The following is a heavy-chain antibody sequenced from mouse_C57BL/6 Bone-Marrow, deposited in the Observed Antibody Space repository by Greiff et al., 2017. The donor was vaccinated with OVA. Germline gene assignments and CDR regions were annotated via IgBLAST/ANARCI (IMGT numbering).Heavy chain of an antibody. Sequence: QVQLQQSGAELVRPGTSVKVSCKASGYAFTTYLIEWVKQRPGQGLEWIGVINPGSGGTKYNEKFKGKATLTADKSSSTAYMQLSSLTSEDSAVYFCARDWVYWYFDDWGTGTTVTVSS. V-gene: IGHV1-54*01. CDR1: GYAFTTYL. J-gene: IGHJ1*03. CDR2: INPGSGGT. CDR3: ARDWVYWYFDD. D-gene: IGHD4-1*01.